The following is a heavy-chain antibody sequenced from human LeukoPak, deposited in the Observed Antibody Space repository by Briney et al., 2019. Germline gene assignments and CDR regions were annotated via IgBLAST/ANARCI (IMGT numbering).Heavy chain of an antibody. CDR3: AKAGSIKFDY. Sequence: GSLRLSCAASGFTFSTYAMSWVRQAPGKGLEWVSGISGSGGGGTYYADSAKGRFTISRDNSKNTLYMQMSSLRAEDTAVYYCAKAGSIKFDYWGQGTLVTVSS. J-gene: IGHJ4*02. V-gene: IGHV3-23*01. CDR1: GFTFSTYA. D-gene: IGHD1-26*01. CDR2: ISGSGGGGT.